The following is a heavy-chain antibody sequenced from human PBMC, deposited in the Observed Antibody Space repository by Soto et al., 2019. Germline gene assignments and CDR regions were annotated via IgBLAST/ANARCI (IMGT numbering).Heavy chain of an antibody. CDR3: ARARSGGCDY. V-gene: IGHV4-4*02. Sequence: QVQLQESGPGLVKPSGTLPLTCTVSGGSISSSDWWSWVRQPPGKGLEWIGEIYHSGSTGYNPSLKSRVTLSVDRSKNRFSLRLTSVTAADTAVYYCARARSGGCDYWGQGTLVTVSS. CDR2: IYHSGST. J-gene: IGHJ4*02. CDR1: GGSISSSDW. D-gene: IGHD6-19*01.